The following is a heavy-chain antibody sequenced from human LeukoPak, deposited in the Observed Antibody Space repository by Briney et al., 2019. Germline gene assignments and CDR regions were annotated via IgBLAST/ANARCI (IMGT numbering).Heavy chain of an antibody. V-gene: IGHV3-7*04. CDR3: ARVSAYFDY. J-gene: IGHJ4*02. CDR2: IKQDGSEK. Sequence: GGSLRLSCAASGFTVSNNYMSWVRQAPGKGLEWVGNIKQDGSEKYYVDSVKGRFTISRDNAKNSLYLQMNSLRAEDSAVYYCARVSAYFDYWGQGALVTVSS. CDR1: GFTVSNNY. D-gene: IGHD2-2*01.